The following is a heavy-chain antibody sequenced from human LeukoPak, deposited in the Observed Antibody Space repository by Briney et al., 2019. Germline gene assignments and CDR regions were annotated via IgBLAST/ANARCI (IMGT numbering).Heavy chain of an antibody. CDR1: GGSFDGYY. CDR3: ARGLASGYPPIPFDY. V-gene: IGHV4-34*01. D-gene: IGHD3-3*01. CDR2: ITYDGRT. Sequence: PSETLSLTCAVFGGSFDGYYWSWIRQSPGKGLEWIGEITYDGRTKYNPSLRSRVSISVDTSKIQFSLNLTSVTAADTAIYYCARGLASGYPPIPFDYWGQGTQVTVSS. J-gene: IGHJ4*02.